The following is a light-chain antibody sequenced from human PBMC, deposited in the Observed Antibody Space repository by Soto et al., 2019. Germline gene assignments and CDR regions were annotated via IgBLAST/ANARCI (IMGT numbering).Light chain of an antibody. CDR2: KAS. V-gene: IGKV1-5*03. CDR1: QSISSW. J-gene: IGKJ1*01. Sequence: PSTLSASVGDRVTITCRASQSISSWLAWYQQKPGKAPKLLIYKASSLESGVPSRFSGSGSGTEFTLTISSLQPDDCATYYCQQFNNYPWTFGQGTKV. CDR3: QQFNNYPWT.